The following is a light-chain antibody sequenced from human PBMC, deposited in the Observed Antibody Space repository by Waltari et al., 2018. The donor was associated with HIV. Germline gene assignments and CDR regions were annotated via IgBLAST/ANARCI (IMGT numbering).Light chain of an antibody. Sequence: DIVMTQSTDSLLVSLGERDTIDCKSSRGVSYDSNRKMYLVWYQQKRGQHSKVLFHWASSRDSVVPYRFSASWSGTNFTLTILSLHAEYVATYFCQQYFSLPWTFGQGTKVEIK. V-gene: IGKV4-1*01. CDR1: RGVSYDSNRKMY. CDR3: QQYFSLPWT. CDR2: WAS. J-gene: IGKJ1*01.